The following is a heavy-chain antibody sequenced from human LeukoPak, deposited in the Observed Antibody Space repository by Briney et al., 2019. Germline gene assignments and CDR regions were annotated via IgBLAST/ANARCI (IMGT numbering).Heavy chain of an antibody. V-gene: IGHV3-53*01. D-gene: IGHD5-12*01. CDR3: ARLTVGTIPS. CDR2: IYTGGNT. J-gene: IGHJ5*02. Sequence: GGSLRLSCTASGFTVSSNYMSWVRQAPGKGLEWVSGIYTGGNTYHADSVKGRFTISGDNSKNTLNLQMNNLRAEDTAVYYCARLTVGTIPSWGQGTLVTVSS. CDR1: GFTVSSNY.